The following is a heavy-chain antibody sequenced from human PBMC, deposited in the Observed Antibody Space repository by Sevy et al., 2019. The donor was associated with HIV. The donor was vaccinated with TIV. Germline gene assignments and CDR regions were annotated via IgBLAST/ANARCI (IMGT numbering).Heavy chain of an antibody. J-gene: IGHJ4*02. CDR2: IYYSGST. CDR1: GGSVSSGNYY. Sequence: SETLSLTCTVSGGSVSSGNYYWSWIRQPPGKGLEWIGYIYYSGSTNYNPSLESRVTISIDTSKNQFSLKLRSVTAADTAVYYCSRDNFGYGNYFDYWGQGTLVTV. CDR3: SRDNFGYGNYFDY. D-gene: IGHD5-18*01. V-gene: IGHV4-61*01.